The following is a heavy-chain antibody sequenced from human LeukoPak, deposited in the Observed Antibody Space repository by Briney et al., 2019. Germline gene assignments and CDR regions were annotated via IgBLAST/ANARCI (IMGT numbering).Heavy chain of an antibody. D-gene: IGHD5-24*01. Sequence: PGGSLRLSCAASGFTFSGYGMHWVRQAPGKGLEWVAVIWYDGSNKYYADSVKGRFTISRDNSKNTLYLQMNSLRAEDTAVYYCAKDRRDGYNYPSNWGQGTLVTVSS. J-gene: IGHJ4*02. V-gene: IGHV3-33*06. CDR1: GFTFSGYG. CDR2: IWYDGSNK. CDR3: AKDRRDGYNYPSN.